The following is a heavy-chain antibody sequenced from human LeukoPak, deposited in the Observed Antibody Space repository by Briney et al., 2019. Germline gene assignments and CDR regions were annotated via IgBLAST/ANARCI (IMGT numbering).Heavy chain of an antibody. V-gene: IGHV1-2*02. CDR3: ARDNSGGYFDY. J-gene: IGHJ4*02. Sequence: ASVKVSCKASGYTFTGYYMHWVRQAPGQGVERRGWINPNRGGTNNVQKFQGRVTMTRETAIRTAYMELSRLRADDTAVYYCARDNSGGYFDYWGQGTLVTVSS. CDR2: INPNRGGT. CDR1: GYTFTGYY. D-gene: IGHD4-23*01.